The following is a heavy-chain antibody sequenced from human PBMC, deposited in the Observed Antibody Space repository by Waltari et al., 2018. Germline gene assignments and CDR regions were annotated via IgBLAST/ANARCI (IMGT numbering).Heavy chain of an antibody. D-gene: IGHD6-19*01. CDR2: INPRGGST. V-gene: IGHV1-46*01. CDR1: GYPFPSYY. J-gene: IGHJ4*02. CDR3: ARSPSNGSGWYFGY. Sequence: QVQLVQSGAEVKKPWASVKVSCKASGYPFPSYYMPWVRQAPEQGLEWMGIINPRGGSTSYAQKFQGRVTMTRDTSTSTVYMELSSLRSEDTAVYYCARSPSNGSGWYFGYWGQGTLVTVSS.